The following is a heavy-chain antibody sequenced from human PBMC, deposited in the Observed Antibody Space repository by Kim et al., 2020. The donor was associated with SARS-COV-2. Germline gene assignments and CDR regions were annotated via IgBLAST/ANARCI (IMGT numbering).Heavy chain of an antibody. CDR3: AKAPRVAVAGYYYYYGMDV. CDR2: ISGSGGST. V-gene: IGHV3-23*01. Sequence: GGSLRLSCAASGFTFSSYAMSWVRQAPGKGLEWVSAISGSGGSTYYADSVKGRFTISRDNSKNTLYLQMNSLRAEDTAVYYCAKAPRVAVAGYYYYYGMDVWGQGTTVTVSS. J-gene: IGHJ6*02. D-gene: IGHD6-19*01. CDR1: GFTFSSYA.